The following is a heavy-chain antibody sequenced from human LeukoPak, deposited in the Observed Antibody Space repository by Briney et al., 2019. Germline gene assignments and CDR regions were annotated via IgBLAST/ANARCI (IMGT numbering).Heavy chain of an antibody. CDR2: ISGSGDNT. CDR3: AKMKGHPLPKYYMDV. J-gene: IGHJ6*01. D-gene: IGHD1-26*01. V-gene: IGHV3-23*01. Sequence: PGGSLRLSCAASGFTFSGFAMSCVRRTPGKGLEWVSGISGSGDNTLYAHSVKGRFTISRDNSKNTLYLEMNSLRAEDTAIYYCAKMKGHPLPKYYMDVWGQGTTVTVSS. CDR1: GFTFSGFA.